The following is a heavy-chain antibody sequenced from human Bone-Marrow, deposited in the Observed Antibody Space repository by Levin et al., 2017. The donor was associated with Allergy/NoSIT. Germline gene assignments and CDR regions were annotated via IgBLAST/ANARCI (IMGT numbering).Heavy chain of an antibody. CDR1: GITFSTYE. D-gene: IGHD6-19*01. Sequence: LSLTCAASGITFSTYEMNWVRQAPGKGLEWISYISHSGTDIHYADSVKGRFTISRDNAKNALYLQMNSLRGEDTAVYYCARDYSSGWYFDYWGQGTLVTVSS. J-gene: IGHJ4*02. CDR3: ARDYSSGWYFDY. CDR2: ISHSGTDI. V-gene: IGHV3-48*03.